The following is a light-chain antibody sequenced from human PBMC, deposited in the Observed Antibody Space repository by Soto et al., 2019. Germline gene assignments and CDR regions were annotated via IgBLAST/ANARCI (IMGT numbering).Light chain of an antibody. CDR2: NTT. CDR1: QSNIGADYD. CDR3: LSYDDRLLSLL. V-gene: IGLV1-40*01. J-gene: IGLJ3*02. Sequence: QSVLTQPPSVSGAPGQRVTISCNGTQSNIGADYDVHWYRQIPGKAPRLLIYNTTNRPSGVPKRFSASKSGTSASLAITGLQTEDEAYYSCLSYDDRLLSLLFGVGTKLTVL.